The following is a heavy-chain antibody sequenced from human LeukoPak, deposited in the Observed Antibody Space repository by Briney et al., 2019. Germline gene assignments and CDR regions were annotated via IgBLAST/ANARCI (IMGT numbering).Heavy chain of an antibody. D-gene: IGHD2-21*01. CDR1: GFTFSSYA. CDR3: ARDPVLAVPYYYYYMDV. V-gene: IGHV3-23*01. CDR2: ISGSGGST. Sequence: PGGSLRLSCAASGFTFSSYAMSWVRQAPGKGLEWVSAISGSGGSTYYADSVKGRFTISRDNVKNSLYLQMNSLRAEDTAVYFCARDPVLAVPYYYYYMDVWGKGTTVTVSS. J-gene: IGHJ6*03.